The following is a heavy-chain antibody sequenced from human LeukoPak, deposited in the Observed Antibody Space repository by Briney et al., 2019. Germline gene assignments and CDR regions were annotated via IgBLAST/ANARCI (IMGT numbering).Heavy chain of an antibody. CDR2: ISWASGSI. D-gene: IGHD6-19*01. J-gene: IGHJ3*02. Sequence: GGSLRLSCAASGFTFDDYAMHWVRQAPGKGLEWVSGISWASGSIGYADSVKGRFTISRDNAKNSLHLQMNSLRAEDMALYYCAKASSRSFSSGYYGNAFDIWGQGTMVTVSS. CDR1: GFTFDDYA. CDR3: AKASSRSFSSGYYGNAFDI. V-gene: IGHV3-9*03.